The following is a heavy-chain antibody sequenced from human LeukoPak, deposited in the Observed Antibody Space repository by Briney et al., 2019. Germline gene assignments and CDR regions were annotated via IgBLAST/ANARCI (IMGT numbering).Heavy chain of an antibody. CDR2: ISTYNGNT. CDR1: DYTFINYG. J-gene: IGHJ6*03. CDR3: ARADHYDYVWGSYRTNYYYYMDV. V-gene: IGHV1-18*01. D-gene: IGHD3-16*02. Sequence: GASVKVSCKASDYTFINYGISWVRQAPGQGLEWMGWISTYNGNTNYAQKFQGRVTMTTDTSTSTAYMELRSLRSDDTAVYYCARADHYDYVWGSYRTNYYYYMDVWGKGTTVTVSS.